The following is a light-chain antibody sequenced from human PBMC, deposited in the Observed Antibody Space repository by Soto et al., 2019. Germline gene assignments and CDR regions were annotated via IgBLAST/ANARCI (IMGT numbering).Light chain of an antibody. J-gene: IGLJ1*01. CDR1: SSDVGDYNY. CDR3: NSYTTSSTHSFV. V-gene: IGLV2-14*01. Sequence: QSALTQPASVSGSPGQSITISCTGTSSDVGDYNYVSWYQQHPGTAPKLLIYEVSDRPSGVSNRFSGSKSGTSASLTISGLQDEDEADYYCNSYTTSSTHSFVFGTGTKLTVL. CDR2: EVS.